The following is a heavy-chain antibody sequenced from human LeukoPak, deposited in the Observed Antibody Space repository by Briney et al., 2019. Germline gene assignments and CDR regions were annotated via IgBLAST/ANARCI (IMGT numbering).Heavy chain of an antibody. CDR2: ISSSGSTI. D-gene: IGHD5-12*01. Sequence: GGSLRLSCAASGFTFSSYEMNWVRQAPGKGLEWVSYISSSGSTIYYADSVKGRFTISRDNAKNSLYLQMNSLRAEDTAVYYCARDDSGYDSSFDYWGQGTLVTVSS. CDR3: ARDDSGYDSSFDY. CDR1: GFTFSSYE. V-gene: IGHV3-48*03. J-gene: IGHJ4*02.